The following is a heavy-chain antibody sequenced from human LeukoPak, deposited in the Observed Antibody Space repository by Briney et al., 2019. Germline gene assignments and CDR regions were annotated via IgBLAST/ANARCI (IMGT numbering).Heavy chain of an antibody. CDR2: IYSAGST. V-gene: IGHV3-66*01. J-gene: IGHJ4*02. CDR3: ASLSWENGLDY. CDR1: GFTFSDYY. Sequence: GGSLRLSCAASGFTFSDYYMSWIRQAPGKGLEWVSVIYSAGSTYYANSVKGRFTISRDTSKNTLDLQMNSLGAEDTAVYYCASLSWENGLDYWGQGTLVTVSS. D-gene: IGHD1-26*01.